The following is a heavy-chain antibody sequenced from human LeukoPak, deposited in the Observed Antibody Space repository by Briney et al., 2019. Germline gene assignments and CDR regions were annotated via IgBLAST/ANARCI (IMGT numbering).Heavy chain of an antibody. CDR2: IYSGGST. CDR3: ARVAYSSGWYYGMDV. V-gene: IGHV3-66*01. D-gene: IGHD6-19*01. J-gene: IGHJ6*02. Sequence: HPGGSLRLSCAASGFTVSSNYTSWVRQAPGKGLEWVSVIYSGGSTYYADSVKGRFTISRDNSKNTLYLQMNSLRAEDTAVYYCARVAYSSGWYYGMDVWGQGTTVTVSS. CDR1: GFTVSSNY.